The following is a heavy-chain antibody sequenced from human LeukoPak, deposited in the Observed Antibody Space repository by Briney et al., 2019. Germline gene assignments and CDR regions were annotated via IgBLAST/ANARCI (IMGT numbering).Heavy chain of an antibody. CDR2: IIPIFGTA. CDR1: GGTFSSYA. J-gene: IGHJ6*03. V-gene: IGHV1-69*06. D-gene: IGHD3-10*01. Sequence: ASVKVSCKASGGTFSSYAISWVRQAPGQGLEWMGGIIPIFGTANYAQKFQGRVTITADKSTSTAYMELRSLRSDDTAVYYCARCSGMWFGELWPYYYYYMDVWGKGTTVTVSS. CDR3: ARCSGMWFGELWPYYYYYMDV.